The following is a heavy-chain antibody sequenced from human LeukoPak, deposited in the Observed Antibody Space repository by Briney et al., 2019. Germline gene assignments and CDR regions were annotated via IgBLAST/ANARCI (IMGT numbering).Heavy chain of an antibody. CDR2: ISGSGGST. V-gene: IGHV3-23*01. CDR1: GFTFSTYA. Sequence: GGSLRLSCAASGFTFSTYAMSWVRQAPGKGLDWLSAISGSGGSTYYADSVKGRFTISRDNSKNTLYLQLDSLRAEDTAVYYCARARRWRYCSGGSCPIDYWGQGTLVTVSS. CDR3: ARARRWRYCSGGSCPIDY. D-gene: IGHD2-15*01. J-gene: IGHJ4*02.